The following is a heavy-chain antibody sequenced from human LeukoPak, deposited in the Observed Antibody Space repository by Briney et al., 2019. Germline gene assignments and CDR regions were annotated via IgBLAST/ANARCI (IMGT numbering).Heavy chain of an antibody. CDR1: GDRVSVNSAA. Sequence: SQTLSLTSALSGDRVSVNSAAWNWIRQYPSSGLEWLGRTYYRLKWNNDYAVSVKSRITINPDTSKNQFSLQLNSVTPEDTAVYYCARDQYYGSGSYLSAFDIWGQGTMVTVSS. D-gene: IGHD3-10*01. V-gene: IGHV6-1*01. CDR3: ARDQYYGSGSYLSAFDI. J-gene: IGHJ3*02. CDR2: TYYRLKWNN.